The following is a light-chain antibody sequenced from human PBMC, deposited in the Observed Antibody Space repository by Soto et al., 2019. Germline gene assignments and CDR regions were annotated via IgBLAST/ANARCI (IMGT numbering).Light chain of an antibody. Sequence: DIQMTQSPTSGSASVGDSVAITCRARQGISHWSGRYQQKPGKAPKLLIYHGSTLESWVPSRVSAPVSGTEFSLTITSLQPEDFATYYCQQLFDSAITFGQGTRLEIK. CDR3: QQLFDSAIT. V-gene: IGKV1-12*01. CDR1: QGISHW. CDR2: HGS. J-gene: IGKJ5*01.